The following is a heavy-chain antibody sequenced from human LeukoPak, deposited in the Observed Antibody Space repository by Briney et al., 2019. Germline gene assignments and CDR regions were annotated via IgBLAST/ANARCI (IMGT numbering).Heavy chain of an antibody. Sequence: GGSLRLSCAASGFAFSSYEMNWVRQAPGKGLEWVSYIRSSGSTIYYADSVKGRFTISRDNAKNSLYLQMNSLRAEDTAVYYCARGTGYYSYFDYWGQGTLVTVSS. CDR2: IRSSGSTI. CDR1: GFAFSSYE. J-gene: IGHJ4*02. D-gene: IGHD3/OR15-3a*01. CDR3: ARGTGYYSYFDY. V-gene: IGHV3-48*03.